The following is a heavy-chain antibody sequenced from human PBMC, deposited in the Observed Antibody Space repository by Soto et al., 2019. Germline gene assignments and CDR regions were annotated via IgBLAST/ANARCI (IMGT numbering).Heavy chain of an antibody. J-gene: IGHJ3*02. D-gene: IGHD2-15*01. CDR2: INPSGGST. V-gene: IGHV1-46*01. CDR3: AREADIVVVVAATRPGAFDI. CDR1: GYTFTSYY. Sequence: ASVKVSCKASGYTFTSYYMHWVRQAPGQGLEWMGIINPSGGSTSYAQKFQGRVTMTRDTSTSTVYMELSSLRSEDTAVYYCAREADIVVVVAATRPGAFDIWGQGTMVTVSS.